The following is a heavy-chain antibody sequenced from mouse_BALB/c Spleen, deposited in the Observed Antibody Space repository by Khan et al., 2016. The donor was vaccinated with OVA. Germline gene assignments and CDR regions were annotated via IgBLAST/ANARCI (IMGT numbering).Heavy chain of an antibody. J-gene: IGHJ2*01. D-gene: IGHD1-1*01. V-gene: IGHV3-2*02. Sequence: VQLKESGPGLVKPSQSLSLTCTVTGYSITSGYAWNWIRQFPGNKLEWMGYISYSGVTSYTPSLKSRISITRDTSKNQFFLQLNSVTTEDTATYYWARGNSYGYYFDYWGQGTTLTVSS. CDR2: ISYSGVT. CDR1: GYSITSGYA. CDR3: ARGNSYGYYFDY.